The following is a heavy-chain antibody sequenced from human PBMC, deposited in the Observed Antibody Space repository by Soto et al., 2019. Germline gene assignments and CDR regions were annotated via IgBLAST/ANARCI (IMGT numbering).Heavy chain of an antibody. CDR1: GYTFTSYG. V-gene: IGHV1-18*04. Sequence: QVQLVQSGAEVKKPGASVKVSCKASGYTFTSYGITWVRQAPGQGLEWMGWVSPYNGNTDYAQNLQGRVTMITDTSTSTAYRELRSLRSDDTAVYYCARSRDYNIIDYWGQGTLVTVSS. CDR2: VSPYNGNT. J-gene: IGHJ4*01. D-gene: IGHD4-4*01. CDR3: ARSRDYNIIDY.